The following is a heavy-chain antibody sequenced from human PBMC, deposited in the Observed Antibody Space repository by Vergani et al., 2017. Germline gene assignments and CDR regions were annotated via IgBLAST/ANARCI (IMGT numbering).Heavy chain of an antibody. CDR2: IYYSGST. V-gene: IGHV4-39*01. CDR3: ARQWGIVGARL. Sequence: QLQLQESGPGLVKPSETLSLTCTVSGGSISSSSYYWGWIRQPPGKGLEWIGSIYYSGSTYYNPSLKSRVTISVDTSKNQFSLKLSSVTAADTAVYYCARQWGIVGARLWGQGTMVTVSS. J-gene: IGHJ3*01. CDR1: GGSISSSSYY. D-gene: IGHD1-26*01.